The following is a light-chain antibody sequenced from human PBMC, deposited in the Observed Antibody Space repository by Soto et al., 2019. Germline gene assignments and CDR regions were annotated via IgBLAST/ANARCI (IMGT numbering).Light chain of an antibody. Sequence: DIQMTQSPSTLSASVGDGVTITCRASQNISVWLAWYQQRPGKAPKFLMYDASSLETGVPSRFSGSGSGTEFTLTIRSLQPDDSATYYCQQYIAYPWTFGQGTKVEIK. CDR3: QQYIAYPWT. CDR1: QNISVW. J-gene: IGKJ1*01. CDR2: DAS. V-gene: IGKV1-5*01.